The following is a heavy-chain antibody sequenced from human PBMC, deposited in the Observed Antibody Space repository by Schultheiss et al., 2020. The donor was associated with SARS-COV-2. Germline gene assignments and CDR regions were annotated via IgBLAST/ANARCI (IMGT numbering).Heavy chain of an antibody. J-gene: IGHJ4*02. CDR3: ARDRRGLVRGIIDY. Sequence: GGSLRLSCAASGFTFSSYAMHWVRQAPGKGLEWVAVITNDGSNKYYADSVKGRFTISRDNAENSLYLQMNSLRAEDTAVYYCARDRRGLVRGIIDYWGQGTLVTVSS. V-gene: IGHV3-30-3*01. CDR1: GFTFSSYA. D-gene: IGHD3-10*01. CDR2: ITNDGSNK.